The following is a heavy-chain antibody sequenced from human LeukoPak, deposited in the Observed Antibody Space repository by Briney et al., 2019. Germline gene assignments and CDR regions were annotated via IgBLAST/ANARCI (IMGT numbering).Heavy chain of an antibody. CDR2: INPNSGGT. J-gene: IGHJ4*02. V-gene: IGHV1-2*02. Sequence: ASVKVTCKASGYTFTGYYMHWVRQAPGQGLEWMGWINPNSGGTNYAQKFQGRVTMTRDTSISTAYMELSRLRSDDTAVYYCARESSLSGHEDYWGQGTLVTVSS. D-gene: IGHD6-19*01. CDR3: ARESSLSGHEDY. CDR1: GYTFTGYY.